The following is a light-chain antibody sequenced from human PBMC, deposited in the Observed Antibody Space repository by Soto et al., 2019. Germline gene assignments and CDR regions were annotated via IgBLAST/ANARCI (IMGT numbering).Light chain of an antibody. CDR1: SVSIASNY. V-gene: IGLV6-57*01. CDR3: QSYDATNQV. Sequence: NFMLTQPHSVSESPGKTVIISCTRSSVSIASNYVQWYQQRPGSSPTTVIYEDNQRPSGVPDRFSGSIDSSSNSASLTISGLETEDEADYYCQSYDATNQVFGGGTQLTVL. CDR2: EDN. J-gene: IGLJ3*02.